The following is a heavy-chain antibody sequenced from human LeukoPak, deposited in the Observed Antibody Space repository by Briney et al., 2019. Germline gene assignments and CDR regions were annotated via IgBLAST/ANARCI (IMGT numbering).Heavy chain of an antibody. V-gene: IGHV1-69*05. CDR3: ARDTTPIPSSLAAAVFRNAFDI. CDR1: GGTFSSYA. J-gene: IGHJ3*02. Sequence: SVKVSCKASGGTFSSYAISWVRQAPGQGLEWMGGIIPIFGTANYAQKFQGRVTITTDESTSTAYMELSSLRSEDTAVYYCARDTTPIPSSLAAAVFRNAFDIWGQGTMVTVSS. D-gene: IGHD6-13*01. CDR2: IIPIFGTA.